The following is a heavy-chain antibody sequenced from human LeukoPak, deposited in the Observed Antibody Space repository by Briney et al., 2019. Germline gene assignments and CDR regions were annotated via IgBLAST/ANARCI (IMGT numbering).Heavy chain of an antibody. D-gene: IGHD3-22*01. Sequence: SETLSLTCTVSGGSISSYYWSWIRQPPGKGLEWIGYIYYSGSTNYNPSLKSRVTISVDTSKNQFSLKLSSVTAADTAVYYCARYRYYYDSSGYLEYYFDYWGQGTLVTVSS. CDR1: GGSISSYY. CDR3: ARYRYYYDSSGYLEYYFDY. CDR2: IYYSGST. V-gene: IGHV4-59*01. J-gene: IGHJ4*02.